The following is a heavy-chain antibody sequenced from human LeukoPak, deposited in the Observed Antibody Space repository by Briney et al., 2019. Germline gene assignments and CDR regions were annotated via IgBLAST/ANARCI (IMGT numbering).Heavy chain of an antibody. V-gene: IGHV3-30-3*01. J-gene: IGHJ4*02. CDR1: GFTFSSYA. CDR2: ISYDGSNK. Sequence: PGRSLRLSCAASGFTFSSYAMHWVRQAPGKGLEWVAVISYDGSNKYYADSVKGRFTISRDNSKNTLYLQMNSLRAEDTAVYYCARDQAATNTQVRFCLDWGQGTLVTVSS. CDR3: ARDQAATNTQVRFCLD. D-gene: IGHD3-9*01.